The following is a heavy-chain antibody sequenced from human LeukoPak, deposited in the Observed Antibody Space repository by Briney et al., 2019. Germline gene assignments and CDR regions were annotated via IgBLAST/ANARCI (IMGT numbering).Heavy chain of an antibody. CDR1: GFTFSSYA. Sequence: GGSLRLSCAASGFTFSSYAMGWVRQAPGKGLEWVSAISGSGGSTYYADSVKGRFTISRDNSKNTLYLQMNSLRAEDTAVYYCAKDLPSRDYYDSSGYYIRWGQGTLVTVSS. D-gene: IGHD3-22*01. J-gene: IGHJ4*02. V-gene: IGHV3-23*01. CDR2: ISGSGGST. CDR3: AKDLPSRDYYDSSGYYIR.